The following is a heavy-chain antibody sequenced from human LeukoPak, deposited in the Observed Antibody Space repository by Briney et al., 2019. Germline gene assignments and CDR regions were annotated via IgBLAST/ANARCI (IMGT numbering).Heavy chain of an antibody. V-gene: IGHV3-23*01. CDR3: AKDYRFSNYYESSGYPLMSTSDY. J-gene: IGHJ4*02. CDR1: GFTFSSYA. D-gene: IGHD3-22*01. CDR2: ISGSGGSI. Sequence: GGSLRLSCAASGFTFSSYAMSWVRQAPGKGLEWVSDISGSGGSIYYADSVKGRFTISRDNSKNTLYLQMNSLRAEDTAVYYCAKDYRFSNYYESSGYPLMSTSDYWGQGTLVTVSS.